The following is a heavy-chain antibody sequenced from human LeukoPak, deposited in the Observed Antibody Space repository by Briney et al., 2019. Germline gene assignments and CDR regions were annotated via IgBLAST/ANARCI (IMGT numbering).Heavy chain of an antibody. CDR3: AKGPPYSGMDV. V-gene: IGHV3-23*01. D-gene: IGHD3-16*01. Sequence: PGGSLRFSYAASGFTFSNYAMTWVRQAPGKGLEWVSSISGRGSSTYYAGSVKGRFTISRDNSKNTLYLQMNSLRAEDTAEYYCAKGPPYSGMDVWGQGTTVTVSS. J-gene: IGHJ6*02. CDR1: GFTFSNYA. CDR2: ISGRGSST.